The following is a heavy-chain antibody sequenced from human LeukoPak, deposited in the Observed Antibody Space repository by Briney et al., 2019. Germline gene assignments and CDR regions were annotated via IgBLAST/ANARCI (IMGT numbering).Heavy chain of an antibody. J-gene: IGHJ4*02. CDR2: VGIDSGNT. CDR1: GFTFSSYW. D-gene: IGHD2-2*01. CDR3: ARDTKYAFDN. Sequence: GGSLRLSCAASGFTFSSYWMSWVRQAPGKGLEWISYVGIDSGNTMYADSVKGRFTISGDKAKNSLYLQMNSLRVEDTAVYYCARDTKYAFDNWGQGTLVTVSS. V-gene: IGHV3-48*01.